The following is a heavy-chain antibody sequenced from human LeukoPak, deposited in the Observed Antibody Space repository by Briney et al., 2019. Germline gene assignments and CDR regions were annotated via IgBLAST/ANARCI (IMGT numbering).Heavy chain of an antibody. CDR3: VRGQTSLDNWFDP. V-gene: IGHV3-7*01. CDR2: INPDGIKR. Sequence: GGSLRLSCAVSGLTFSSSWMDWVRQAPGKGLEWVASINPDGIKRYSADSVKGRFTISRDNAKNSLSLQMTSLRADDTAVYYCVRGQTSLDNWFDPWGQGTLVIVSS. CDR1: GLTFSSSW. J-gene: IGHJ5*02.